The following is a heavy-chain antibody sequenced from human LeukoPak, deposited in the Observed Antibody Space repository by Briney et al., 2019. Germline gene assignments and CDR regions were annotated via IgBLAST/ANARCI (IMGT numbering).Heavy chain of an antibody. CDR2: ISSSSSSI. Sequence: PGGSLRLSCAASRFTFSSYSMNWVRQAPGKGREGVSYISSSSSSIYYADSEKGRFTISRDNAKNSLYLQMNGLRAEDTAVYYCARGPNDFWSGYLSYYYMDVWGKGTTVTVSS. CDR1: RFTFSSYS. D-gene: IGHD3-3*01. CDR3: ARGPNDFWSGYLSYYYMDV. J-gene: IGHJ6*03. V-gene: IGHV3-48*01.